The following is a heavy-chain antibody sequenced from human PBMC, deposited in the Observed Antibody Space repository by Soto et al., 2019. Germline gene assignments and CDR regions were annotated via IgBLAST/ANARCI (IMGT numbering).Heavy chain of an antibody. CDR1: GFTFSSYG. Sequence: PGGSLRLSCAASGFTFSSYGMHWVRQAPGKGLEWVAVIWYDGSNKYYADSVKGRFTISRDNSKNTLYLQMNSLRAEDTAVYYYARGGYYYDSSGYSPLGYWGQGTLVTVSS. J-gene: IGHJ4*02. CDR2: IWYDGSNK. CDR3: ARGGYYYDSSGYSPLGY. V-gene: IGHV3-33*01. D-gene: IGHD3-22*01.